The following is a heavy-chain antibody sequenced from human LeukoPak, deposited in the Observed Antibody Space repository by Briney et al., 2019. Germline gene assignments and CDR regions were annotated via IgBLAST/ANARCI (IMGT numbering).Heavy chain of an antibody. J-gene: IGHJ4*02. Sequence: KASETLSLTCTVSGGSISSYYWSWIRQPPGKGLEWIGEINHSGSTNYNPSLKSRVTISVDTSKNQFSLKLSSVTAADTAVYYCARDGENPHYDYWGQGTLVTVSS. V-gene: IGHV4-34*01. CDR2: INHSGST. D-gene: IGHD3-10*01. CDR1: GGSISSYY. CDR3: ARDGENPHYDY.